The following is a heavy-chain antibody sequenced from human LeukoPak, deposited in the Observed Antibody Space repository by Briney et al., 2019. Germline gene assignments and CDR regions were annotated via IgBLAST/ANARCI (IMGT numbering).Heavy chain of an antibody. CDR3: ANGYYGGYFDY. V-gene: IGHV3-53*01. J-gene: IGHJ4*02. CDR1: GFTVSLYY. Sequence: HPGGSLRLSCAASGFTVSLYYMTWVRQAPGKGLEWVSVIYSGGPTYYADSVKGRFTISRDNSKNTLYLQMNSLRVEDTAVYYCANGYYGGYFDYWGQGTLVTVSS. CDR2: IYSGGPT. D-gene: IGHD2/OR15-2a*01.